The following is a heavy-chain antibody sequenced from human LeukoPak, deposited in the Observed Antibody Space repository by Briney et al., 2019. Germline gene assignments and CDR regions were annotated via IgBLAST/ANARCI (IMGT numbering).Heavy chain of an antibody. V-gene: IGHV3-33*01. CDR2: IWYDGSNK. CDR1: GFTFSSYG. CDR3: ACGWYCSAEYFQH. D-gene: IGHD6-19*01. J-gene: IGHJ1*01. Sequence: GRSLRLSCAASGFTFSSYGMHWVRQAPGKGLEWVAVIWYDGSNKYYADSVKGRFTISRDNSKNTLYLQMNSLRAEDTAVYYCACGWYCSAEYFQHWGQGTLVTVSS.